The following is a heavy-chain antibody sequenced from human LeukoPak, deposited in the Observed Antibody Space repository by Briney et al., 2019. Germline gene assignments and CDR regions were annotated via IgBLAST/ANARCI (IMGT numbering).Heavy chain of an antibody. CDR3: ARGASAHGDYFVY. V-gene: IGHV3-7*01. J-gene: IGHJ4*02. CDR2: IKEDGSVK. Sequence: GGSLRLSCAASGFSFSSFWMSWVRQAPGKGLEWVANIKEDGSVKYYVDSVGGRFTISRDSAKNSLYLQMNSLRAEDTAVYYCARGASAHGDYFVYWGQGTLVTVSS. D-gene: IGHD4-17*01. CDR1: GFSFSSFW.